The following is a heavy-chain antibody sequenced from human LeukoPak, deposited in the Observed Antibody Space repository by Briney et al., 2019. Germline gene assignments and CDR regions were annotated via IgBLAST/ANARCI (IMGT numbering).Heavy chain of an antibody. V-gene: IGHV1-18*01. CDR2: ISAYNGNT. CDR1: GYTFTSYG. D-gene: IGHD3-16*01. Sequence: GASVKVSCKASGYTFTSYGISWVRQAPGQGLEWMGWISAYNGNTNYAQKLQGRVTMTTDTSTSTAYMELRSLRSDDTAVYYCARTPGEGMAVGWGYYYYMDVWGKGTTVTVSS. CDR3: ARTPGEGMAVGWGYYYYMDV. J-gene: IGHJ6*03.